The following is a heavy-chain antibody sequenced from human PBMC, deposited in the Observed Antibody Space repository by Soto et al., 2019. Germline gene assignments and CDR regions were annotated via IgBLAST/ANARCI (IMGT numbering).Heavy chain of an antibody. CDR3: ACLPLEWLLSYYYGMGV. V-gene: IGHV4-39*01. Sequence: SQSRSLPWTVAGGSLSSSSYYWGWIRQPPGKGLEWIGSIYYSGSTYYNPSLKSRVPISVDTSKNQFSLKLSSLTAADTALYYCACLPLEWLLSYYYGMGVWGQGTTVTVSS. CDR2: IYYSGST. J-gene: IGHJ6*02. D-gene: IGHD3-3*01. CDR1: GGSLSSSSYY.